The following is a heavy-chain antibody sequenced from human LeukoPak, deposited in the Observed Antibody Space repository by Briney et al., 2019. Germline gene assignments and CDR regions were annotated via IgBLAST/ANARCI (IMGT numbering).Heavy chain of an antibody. CDR1: GGSFSGYY. CDR3: ARVSGYDTLNY. J-gene: IGHJ4*02. V-gene: IGHV4-34*01. Sequence: SETLSLTCAVYGGSFSGYYWSWIRQPPGKGLEWIGEINHSGSTNYNPSLKSRVTMSVDTSKNQFSLKLSSVTAADTAVYYCARVSGYDTLNYWGQGTLVTVSS. D-gene: IGHD5-12*01. CDR2: INHSGST.